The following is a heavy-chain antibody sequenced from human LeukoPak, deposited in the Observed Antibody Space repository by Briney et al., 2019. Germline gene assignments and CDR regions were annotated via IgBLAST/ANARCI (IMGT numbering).Heavy chain of an antibody. J-gene: IGHJ6*03. V-gene: IGHV3-9*03. CDR2: ISWNSGSI. Sequence: GGFLRLSCAASGFTFDDYAMHWGRPAPGKGLEWVSGISWNSGSIGYADSVKGRFTISRHNAKNSLYLQMNSLRAEDMALYYCAKDKSDGYGGDYYYMDVWGKGTTVTVSS. CDR1: GFTFDDYA. D-gene: IGHD5-24*01. CDR3: AKDKSDGYGGDYYYMDV.